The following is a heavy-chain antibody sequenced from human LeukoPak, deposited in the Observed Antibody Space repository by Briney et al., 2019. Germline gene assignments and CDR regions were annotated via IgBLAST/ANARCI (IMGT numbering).Heavy chain of an antibody. Sequence: GASVKVSCKASGYTFTSYGISWVRQAPGQGLEWMGWISAYNGNTNYAQKLQGRVTMTTDTSTSTAYMELRSLRSDDTAVYYCARETRPGHSGYDLFGYYYYYYMDVWGKGTTVTVSS. CDR2: ISAYNGNT. D-gene: IGHD5-12*01. V-gene: IGHV1-18*01. CDR3: ARETRPGHSGYDLFGYYYYYYMDV. J-gene: IGHJ6*03. CDR1: GYTFTSYG.